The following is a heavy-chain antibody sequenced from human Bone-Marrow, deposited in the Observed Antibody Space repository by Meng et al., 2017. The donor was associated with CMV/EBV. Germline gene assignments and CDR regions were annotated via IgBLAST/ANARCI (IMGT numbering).Heavy chain of an antibody. CDR1: GFTFDDYA. Sequence: SLKISCAASGFTFDDYAMHWVRQAPGKGLEWVSGISWNSGSIGYADSVKGRFTISRDNAKNSLYLQMNSLRAEDTALYYCAKDTNYYGSGEGFDAFDIWGQATMVTVSS. V-gene: IGHV3-9*01. CDR3: AKDTNYYGSGEGFDAFDI. J-gene: IGHJ3*02. D-gene: IGHD3-10*01. CDR2: ISWNSGSI.